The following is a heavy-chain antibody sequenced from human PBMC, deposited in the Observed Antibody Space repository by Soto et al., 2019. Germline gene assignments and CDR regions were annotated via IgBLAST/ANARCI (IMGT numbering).Heavy chain of an antibody. CDR1: GDSIRSGDYY. V-gene: IGHV4-31*03. CDR3: ARDLSP. J-gene: IGHJ5*02. CDR2: VYYSGGT. Sequence: SETLSLTCTVSGDSIRSGDYYLSWIRQHPLKGLEWIGYVYYSGGTYYNPSLESRLTISLDTSKNQFSLKLTSATAADTAVYYCARDLSPWGQGTLVTVPQ.